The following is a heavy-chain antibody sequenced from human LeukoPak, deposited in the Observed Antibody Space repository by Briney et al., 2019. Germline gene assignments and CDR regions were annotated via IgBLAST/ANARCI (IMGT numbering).Heavy chain of an antibody. CDR2: IYHSGST. Sequence: SQTLSLTCAVSGGSISSGGYSWRWIRQPPGKGLEWIGYIYHSGSTYYNPSLKSRVTISVDRSKNQFSLKLSSVTAADTAVYYCARGDGYNSYYFDYWGQGTLVTVSS. V-gene: IGHV4-30-2*01. J-gene: IGHJ4*02. CDR1: GGSISSGGYS. D-gene: IGHD5-24*01. CDR3: ARGDGYNSYYFDY.